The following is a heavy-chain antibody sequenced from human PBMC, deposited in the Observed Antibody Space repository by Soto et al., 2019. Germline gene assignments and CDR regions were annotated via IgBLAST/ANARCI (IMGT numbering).Heavy chain of an antibody. CDR1: GDSVSIKSAA. D-gene: IGHD5-18*01. CDR3: ARDPGYSLDS. V-gene: IGHV6-1*01. CDR2: TYYRSKWYY. J-gene: IGHJ4*02. Sequence: SQTLSLTCAISGDSVSIKSAAWNWIRQSPSRGLEWLGRTYYRSKWYYDYADSVKSRITINSDTSKNQFSLQLNSVTPEDTAVYDGARDPGYSLDSWGQGTLVPVSS.